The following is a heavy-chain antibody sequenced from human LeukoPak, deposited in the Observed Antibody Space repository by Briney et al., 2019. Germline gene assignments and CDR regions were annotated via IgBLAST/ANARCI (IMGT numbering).Heavy chain of an antibody. CDR3: ASGYCSGGHCYSVYFQH. CDR2: ISGGGVTT. D-gene: IGHD2-15*01. V-gene: IGHV3-23*01. CDR1: GFTFSNYA. Sequence: PGGSLRLSCEASGFTFSNYAMSWVRQAPGKGLEWVSVISGGGVTTDYADSVKGRFTISRDNSKNTLYLQMNSLRAEDTAVYYCASGYCSGGHCYSVYFQHWGQGTLVTVSS. J-gene: IGHJ1*01.